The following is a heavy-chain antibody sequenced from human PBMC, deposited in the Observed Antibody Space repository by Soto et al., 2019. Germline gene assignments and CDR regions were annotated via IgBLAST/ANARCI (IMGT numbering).Heavy chain of an antibody. CDR1: GGTFSTYA. J-gene: IGHJ4*02. CDR2: IIPMFGTA. V-gene: IGHV1-69*12. CDR3: ASGIQLWLRRINNGYSG. D-gene: IGHD5-18*01. Sequence: QVQLVQSGAEVKKPESSVKVSRKAPGGTFSTYAISWVRQAPGQGLEWMGGIIPMFGTANYAQRFQDRVTITVDESTNTVYMELSSLRSEDTAVYFCASGIQLWLRRINNGYSGWGQGTLVTVSS.